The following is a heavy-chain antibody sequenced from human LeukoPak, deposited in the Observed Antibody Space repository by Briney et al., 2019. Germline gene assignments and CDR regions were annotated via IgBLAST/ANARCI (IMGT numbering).Heavy chain of an antibody. CDR1: GGSFSGYY. J-gene: IGHJ4*02. Sequence: SETLPLTCAVYGGSFSGYYWSWIRQPPGKGLEWIGEINHSGSTNYNPSLKSRVTISVDTSKNQFSLKLSSVTAADTAVYYCARHSPVGIYYFDYWGQGTLVTVSS. V-gene: IGHV4-34*01. CDR3: ARHSPVGIYYFDY. CDR2: INHSGST. D-gene: IGHD1-26*01.